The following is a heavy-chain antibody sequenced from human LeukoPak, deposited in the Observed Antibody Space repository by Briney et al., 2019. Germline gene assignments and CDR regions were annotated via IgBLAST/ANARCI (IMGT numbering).Heavy chain of an antibody. V-gene: IGHV3-64*01. CDR2: ISSNGGST. Sequence: AGGSLRLSCAASGFTFSSYAMRWVRQAPGKGLEYVSAISSNGGSTYYANSVKGRFTISRDNSKNTLYLQMGSLRAEDMAVYYCARSRLYESFLDYWGQGTLVTVSS. J-gene: IGHJ4*02. CDR1: GFTFSSYA. CDR3: ARSRLYESFLDY. D-gene: IGHD2-8*01.